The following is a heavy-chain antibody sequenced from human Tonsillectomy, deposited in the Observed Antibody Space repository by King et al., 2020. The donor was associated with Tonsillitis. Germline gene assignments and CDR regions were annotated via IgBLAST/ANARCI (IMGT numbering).Heavy chain of an antibody. D-gene: IGHD4-17*01. Sequence: TLKESGPVLVKPTETLTLTCSVSGFSLSNARMGVSWIRQPPGKSLEWLARIFSNGEKSYTTSLQTRLTISKDASKSQVVLTMTNMDPADTATYFCARTYYGDGSQSFDFWGQGTLVTVPS. CDR1: GFSLSNARMG. V-gene: IGHV2-26*01. J-gene: IGHJ4*02. CDR3: ARTYYGDGSQSFDF. CDR2: IFSNGEK.